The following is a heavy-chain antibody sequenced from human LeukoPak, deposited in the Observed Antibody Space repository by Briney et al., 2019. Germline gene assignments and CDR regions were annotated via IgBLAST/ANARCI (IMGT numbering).Heavy chain of an antibody. J-gene: IGHJ4*02. CDR1: GFTFSSYW. CDR2: IKQDGSEK. D-gene: IGHD3-22*01. Sequence: PGGSLRLSCAASGFTFSSYWMSWVRQAPGKGLEWVANIKQDGSEKYYVDSVKGRFTISRDNAKNSLYLQMNSLSAEDTAVYYCARSPSYYYDSSGYDYWGQGTLVTVSS. CDR3: ARSPSYYYDSSGYDY. V-gene: IGHV3-7*01.